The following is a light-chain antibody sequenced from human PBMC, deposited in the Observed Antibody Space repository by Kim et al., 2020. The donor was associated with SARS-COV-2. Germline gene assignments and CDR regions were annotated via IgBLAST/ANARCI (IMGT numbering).Light chain of an antibody. V-gene: IGLV3-1*01. CDR2: QDS. CDR3: QAWDSSTVV. Sequence: VSPGQTASITCSGEKLGDKYACWYQQKPGQSPVLVIYQDSKRPSGIPGRFSGSNSGNTATLTIGGTQAMDEADYYCQAWDSSTVVFGGGTQLTVL. CDR1: KLGDKY. J-gene: IGLJ2*01.